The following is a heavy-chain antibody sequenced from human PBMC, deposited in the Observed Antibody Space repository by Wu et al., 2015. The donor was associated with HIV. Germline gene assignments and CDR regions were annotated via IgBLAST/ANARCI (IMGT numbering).Heavy chain of an antibody. Sequence: QVQLVQSGAEVKKPGASVKVSCKASGYTFTGYYMHWVRQAPGQGLEWMGWINPNSGGTNYAQKFQGRVTMTRDTSISTAYMELSRLRSDDTAVYYCAREYYYDSSGSSAFDIWGQGTMVTVSS. J-gene: IGHJ3*02. CDR3: AREYYYDSSGSSAFDI. CDR2: INPNSGGT. V-gene: IGHV1-2*02. CDR1: GYTFTGYY. D-gene: IGHD3-22*01.